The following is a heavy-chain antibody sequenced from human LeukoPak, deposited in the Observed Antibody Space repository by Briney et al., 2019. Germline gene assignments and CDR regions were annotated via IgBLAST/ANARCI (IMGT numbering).Heavy chain of an antibody. Sequence: PSETLSLTCAVSRGSFSGYYWNWFRQPPGKGLEWIGRIYTSGSTNYNPSLKSRVTMSVDTSKNQFSLKLSSVTAADTAVYYCARVRGQLLNNAFDIWGQGTMVTVSS. J-gene: IGHJ3*02. CDR3: ARVRGQLLNNAFDI. D-gene: IGHD2-2*01. V-gene: IGHV4-4*07. CDR1: RGSFSGYY. CDR2: IYTSGST.